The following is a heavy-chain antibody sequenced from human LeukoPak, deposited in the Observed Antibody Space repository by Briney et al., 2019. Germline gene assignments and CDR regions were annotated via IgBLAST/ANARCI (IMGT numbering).Heavy chain of an antibody. CDR1: GYTFTSYA. V-gene: IGHV1-3*01. CDR3: ARDSGSGYNDY. Sequence: ASVKVSCKASGYTFTSYAIHWVRQAPGQRLEWMGWISAGNGNTKYSQNLQGRVTFISNTSATTAFMELSSLRSEDAAVYYCARDSGSGYNDYWGQGTLVTVSS. J-gene: IGHJ4*02. D-gene: IGHD1-1*01. CDR2: ISAGNGNT.